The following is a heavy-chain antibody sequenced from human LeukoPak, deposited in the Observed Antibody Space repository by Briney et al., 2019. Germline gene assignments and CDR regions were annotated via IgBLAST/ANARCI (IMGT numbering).Heavy chain of an antibody. CDR2: INPNSGGT. Sequence: ASVKVSCKASGYTFTAYYMHWVRQVPGQVLVWMGWINPNSGGTNSSQKFQDRVTLTRDTSISTAYMELSSLRSDDTAVYYCARAYGSGSSYHPDYWGQGTLVTVSS. CDR3: ARAYGSGSSYHPDY. D-gene: IGHD3-10*01. CDR1: GYTFTAYY. J-gene: IGHJ4*02. V-gene: IGHV1-2*02.